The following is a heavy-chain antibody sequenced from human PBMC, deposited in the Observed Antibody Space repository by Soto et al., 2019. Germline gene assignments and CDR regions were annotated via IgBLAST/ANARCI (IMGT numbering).Heavy chain of an antibody. D-gene: IGHD4-17*01. J-gene: IGHJ3*02. CDR3: AMNYYGDYDDALDI. CDR1: GYTFTSYG. CDR2: ISAYNGNT. V-gene: IGHV1-18*01. Sequence: GASVKVSCKASGYTFTSYGISWVRQAPGQGLEWMGWISAYNGNTNCAQKLQGRVTMTTDTSTSTAYMELRSLRSDDTAVYYCAMNYYGDYDDALDIWGQGTMVTVSS.